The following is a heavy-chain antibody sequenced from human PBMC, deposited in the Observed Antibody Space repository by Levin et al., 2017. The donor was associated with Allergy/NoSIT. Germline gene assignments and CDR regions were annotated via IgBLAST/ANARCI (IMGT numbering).Heavy chain of an antibody. Sequence: GESLKISCAASGFTFSSSAMSWVRQAPGKGLEWVSAISDSGGDTYYADSVKGRFTISRDNPKNTLYMEMNSLRAADTAVYYCAKEAGIGSGIDYWGQGALVTVSS. CDR2: ISDSGGDT. V-gene: IGHV3-23*01. D-gene: IGHD3-10*01. CDR3: AKEAGIGSGIDY. J-gene: IGHJ4*02. CDR1: GFTFSSSA.